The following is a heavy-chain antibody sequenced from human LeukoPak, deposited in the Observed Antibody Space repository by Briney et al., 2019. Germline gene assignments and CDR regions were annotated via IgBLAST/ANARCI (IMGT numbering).Heavy chain of an antibody. J-gene: IGHJ4*02. D-gene: IGHD6-19*01. V-gene: IGHV4-61*01. CDR1: GGSVSSGPYY. CDR3: ASVGGSGWFDY. CDR2: VYYSGNYSGNT. Sequence: SETLSLTCTVSGGSVSSGPYYWSWIRQPPGRGLECIGRVYYSGNYSGNTDYNPALKSRVAISVDTSKNQFSLKLTSVTAADTAVYFCASVGGSGWFDYWGQGTLVTVSS.